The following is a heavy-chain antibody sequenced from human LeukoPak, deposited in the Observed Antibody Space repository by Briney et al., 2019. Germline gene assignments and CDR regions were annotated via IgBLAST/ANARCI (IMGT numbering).Heavy chain of an antibody. D-gene: IGHD3-22*01. J-gene: IGHJ3*02. Sequence: SVKVSCKASGGTFSSYAISWVRQAPGHGLEWMGGIIPIFGTANYAQKFQGRVTITADESTSTAYMELSSLRSEDTAVYYCALSGSSGYFDAFDIWGQGTMVTVSS. CDR1: GGTFSSYA. V-gene: IGHV1-69*13. CDR3: ALSGSSGYFDAFDI. CDR2: IIPIFGTA.